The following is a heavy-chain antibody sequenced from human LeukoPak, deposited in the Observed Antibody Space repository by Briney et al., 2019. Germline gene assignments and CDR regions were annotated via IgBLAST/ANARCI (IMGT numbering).Heavy chain of an antibody. V-gene: IGHV1-69*05. CDR1: GGTLISYA. J-gene: IGHJ6*03. Sequence: ASVKVSFKASGGTLISYAISWVRQAPGQGREWMGGIIPIFGTANYAQKFQGRVTITTDESTSTAYIELTSLRSEDTAEYYCARAITGTTGHYYSYMDVWGRGTTVTVSS. CDR2: IIPIFGTA. CDR3: ARAITGTTGHYYSYMDV. D-gene: IGHD1-7*01.